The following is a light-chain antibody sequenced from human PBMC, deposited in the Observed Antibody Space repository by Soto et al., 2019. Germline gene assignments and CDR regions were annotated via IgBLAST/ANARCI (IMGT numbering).Light chain of an antibody. Sequence: QSALTQPASVSGSPGQWITISCTGTSSDVGVYNYVSWYQQHPGKAPKLMIYDVSNRPSGVSNRFSGSKSGNTASLTISGLQAEDEADYYCSSYTSSSTYVFGTGTKVTVL. CDR1: SSDVGVYNY. CDR3: SSYTSSSTYV. V-gene: IGLV2-14*01. CDR2: DVS. J-gene: IGLJ1*01.